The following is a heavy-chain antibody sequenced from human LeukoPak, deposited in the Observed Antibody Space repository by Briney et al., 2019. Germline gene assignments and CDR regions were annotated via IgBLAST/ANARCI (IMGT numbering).Heavy chain of an antibody. CDR3: ARANFLYCSSTTCLFDY. D-gene: IGHD2-2*01. Sequence: ASVKVSCKASGFTFTDYYLHWVRQAPGQGFEWMGWINPNSGDTNYAQKFQGRVTMTRDTSISTAHMEMSRLRSDDTAVYYCARANFLYCSSTTCLFDYWGQGTLVTVSS. V-gene: IGHV1-2*02. CDR1: GFTFTDYY. J-gene: IGHJ4*02. CDR2: INPNSGDT.